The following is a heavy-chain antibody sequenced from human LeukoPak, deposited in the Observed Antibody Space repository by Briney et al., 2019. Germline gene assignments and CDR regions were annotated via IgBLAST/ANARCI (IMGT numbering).Heavy chain of an antibody. CDR3: LLIILGGCSQK. V-gene: IGHV3-74*01. J-gene: IGHJ1*01. CDR1: GFTFNNYW. Sequence: GGSLRLSCAASGFTFNNYWMHWVRQAPGKGLVWVSRIKSDGKITTYADSVKGRFTTSRDNAKNTFYLQMNSLRVEDTAVYYCLLIILGGCSQKWGQGTLVTVSS. D-gene: IGHD3-3*01. CDR2: IKSDGKIT.